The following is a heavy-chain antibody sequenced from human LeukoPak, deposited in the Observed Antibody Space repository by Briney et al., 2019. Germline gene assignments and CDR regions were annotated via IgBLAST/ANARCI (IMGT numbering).Heavy chain of an antibody. V-gene: IGHV1-18*01. CDR3: ARQFGPTDAFDI. J-gene: IGHJ3*02. CDR2: ISAYNGNT. CDR1: GYTFTSYG. Sequence: ASVKVSCKASGYTFTSYGISWVRQAPGQGLEWMGWISAYNGNTNYAQKLQGRVTMTRDTSMTTAYMELSSLTSDDTAVYYCARQFGPTDAFDIWGQGTMVTVSS. D-gene: IGHD3-16*01.